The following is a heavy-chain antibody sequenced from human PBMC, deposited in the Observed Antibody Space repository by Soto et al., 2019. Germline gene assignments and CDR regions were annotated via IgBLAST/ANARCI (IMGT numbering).Heavy chain of an antibody. CDR1: GLTFNRYW. D-gene: IGHD2-15*01. Sequence: GGSLRLSCAASGLTFNRYWMHWVRHAPGKGLVWVSHINTDGSNTNYADSVKGRFTISRDNAKSTLFLQMNSLRDEDTAVYYCAREFCSGGNCYTYYFDPWGQGIPVTVSS. J-gene: IGHJ5*02. V-gene: IGHV3-74*01. CDR3: AREFCSGGNCYTYYFDP. CDR2: INTDGSNT.